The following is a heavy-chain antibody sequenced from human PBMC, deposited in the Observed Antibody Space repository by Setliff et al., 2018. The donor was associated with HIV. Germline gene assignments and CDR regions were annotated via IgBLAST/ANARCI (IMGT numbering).Heavy chain of an antibody. V-gene: IGHV4-59*08. J-gene: IGHJ5*02. CDR3: ARQIWNESPGYGFDP. CDR2: IYYTGIP. CDR1: GTSINSHY. Sequence: PSETLSLTCTVSGTSINSHYWSWIRQTPGKGLQWIGLIYYTGIPTYNPSLEGRITMSVDRSKNQLSLRLSSVTAADTAVYYCARQIWNESPGYGFDPWGQGTLVTVSS. D-gene: IGHD3-22*01.